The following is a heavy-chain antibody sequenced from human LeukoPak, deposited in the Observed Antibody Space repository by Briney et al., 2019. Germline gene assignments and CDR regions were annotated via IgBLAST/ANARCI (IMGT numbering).Heavy chain of an antibody. V-gene: IGHV1-2*02. D-gene: IGHD6-6*01. CDR2: INPNSGGT. CDR3: ATLEYSSSGGMDV. J-gene: IGHJ6*04. CDR1: GYTFTGYY. Sequence: ASVKVSCKASGYTFTGYYMHWVRQAPGQGLEWMGWINPNSGGTNYAQKFQGRVTMTRDTSISTAYMELSRLRSDDTAVYYCATLEYSSSGGMDVWGKGTTVTVSS.